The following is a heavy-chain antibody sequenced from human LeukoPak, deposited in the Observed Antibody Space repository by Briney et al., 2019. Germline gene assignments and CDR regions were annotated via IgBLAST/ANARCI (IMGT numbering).Heavy chain of an antibody. V-gene: IGHV4-59*08. CDR3: ARRSSAVGAFDI. J-gene: IGHJ3*02. CDR1: GGSISSYY. D-gene: IGHD3-22*01. Sequence: PSETLSLTCTVSGGSISSYYWTWIRQPPGKGLEWIGYIYYTGSTNYNPSLKSRVTISVDTSKNQFSLKLSSVTAADTAVYYCARRSSAVGAFDIWGQGTMVTVSS. CDR2: IYYTGST.